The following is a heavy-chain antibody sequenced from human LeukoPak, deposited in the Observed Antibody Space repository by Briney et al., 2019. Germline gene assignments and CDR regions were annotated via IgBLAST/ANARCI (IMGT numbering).Heavy chain of an antibody. CDR2: IDSSGESR. J-gene: IGHJ4*02. V-gene: IGHV3-64*01. D-gene: IGHD3-3*01. Sequence: AGSLRLSCAASGFRFSSYAMHWVRQAPGKELEFVSAIDSSGESRYYAKSVKGRFTISRDNSRNTLYLLMAGLGTDDMAVYYGARARSEFWSGYQYWGQGTLVTVSS. CDR3: ARARSEFWSGYQY. CDR1: GFRFSSYA.